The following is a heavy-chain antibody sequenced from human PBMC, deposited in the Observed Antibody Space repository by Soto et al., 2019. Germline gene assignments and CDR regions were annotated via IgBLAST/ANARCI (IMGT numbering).Heavy chain of an antibody. J-gene: IGHJ3*02. CDR2: IYPGDSDT. V-gene: IGHV5-51*01. Sequence: HGESLKISCKGSGYSFTSYWIGWVRQMPGKGLEWMGIIYPGDSDTRYSPSFQGQVTISADKSISTAYLQWSSLKASDTAMYYCASPHCSSTSCLTPDAFDIWGQGTMVTVSS. CDR3: ASPHCSSTSCLTPDAFDI. CDR1: GYSFTSYW. D-gene: IGHD2-2*01.